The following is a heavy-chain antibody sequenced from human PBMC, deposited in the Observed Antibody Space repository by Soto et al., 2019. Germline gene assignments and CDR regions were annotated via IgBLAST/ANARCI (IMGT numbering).Heavy chain of an antibody. D-gene: IGHD3-22*01. CDR3: ARERAYYYDSSGSMDV. V-gene: IGHV4-31*03. CDR1: GGSISSGGYY. CDR2: IYYSGST. Sequence: ASETLSLTCTVSGGSISSGGYYWSWIRQHPGKGLEWIGYIYYSGSTYYNPSLKSRVTISVDTSKNQFSLKLSSVTAADTAVYYCARERAYYYDSSGSMDVWGQGTTVTVSS. J-gene: IGHJ6*02.